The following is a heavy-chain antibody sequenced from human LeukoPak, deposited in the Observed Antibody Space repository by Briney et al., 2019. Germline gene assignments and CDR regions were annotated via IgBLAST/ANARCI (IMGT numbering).Heavy chain of an antibody. CDR1: GFTFSSYG. CDR3: VKDLGLDGDYVDGMDV. D-gene: IGHD4-17*01. J-gene: IGHJ6*04. Sequence: PGGSLRLSCAASGFTFSSYGMHWVRQAPGKGLEWVAVISYDGSNKYYADSVKGRFTISRDNSKNTLYLQMNSLRAEDTAVYYCVKDLGLDGDYVDGMDVWGKGTAVTVSS. V-gene: IGHV3-30*18. CDR2: ISYDGSNK.